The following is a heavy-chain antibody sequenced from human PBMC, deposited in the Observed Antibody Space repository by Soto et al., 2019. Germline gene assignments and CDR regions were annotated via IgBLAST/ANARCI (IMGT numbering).Heavy chain of an antibody. CDR2: IYYTGIT. CDR3: AREPTVPSGFDS. V-gene: IGHV4-30-4*01. CDR1: GGSISSGDYY. J-gene: IGHJ4*02. D-gene: IGHD4-17*01. Sequence: TLSLTCTVSGGSISSGDYYWSWIRQPPGKGLEWIGYIYYTGITYYNPSLKSRVAISLGTSKNQFSLQLTSVTAADTAVYFCAREPTVPSGFDSWGQGTLVTVSS.